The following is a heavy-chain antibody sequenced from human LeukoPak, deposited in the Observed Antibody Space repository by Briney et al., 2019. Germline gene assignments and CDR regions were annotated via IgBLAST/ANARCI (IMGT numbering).Heavy chain of an antibody. V-gene: IGHV1-18*01. CDR3: ARGRGVYASSSTTFDY. D-gene: IGHD6-6*01. Sequence: ASVKVSCKASRYTLTKYGITWVRQAPGQGLEWMGWISPYNGNRNYAQKLQDRVTMTTDTSTSTAYMELRRLRSDDTAVYYCARGRGVYASSSTTFDYWGQGTLVTVSS. J-gene: IGHJ4*02. CDR2: ISPYNGNR. CDR1: RYTLTKYG.